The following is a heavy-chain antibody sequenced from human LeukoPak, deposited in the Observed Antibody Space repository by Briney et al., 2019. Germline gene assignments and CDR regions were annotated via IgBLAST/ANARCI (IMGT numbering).Heavy chain of an antibody. CDR3: ARVRYYDFWSGFSRPHIFDY. V-gene: IGHV4-34*01. CDR2: INHSGST. Sequence: SETLSLTCAVYGGSFSGYYWSWIRQPPGNGLEWIGEINHSGSTNYNPSLKSRVTISVDTSKNQFSLKLSSVTAADTAVYYCARVRYYDFWSGFSRPHIFDYWGQGTLVTVSS. CDR1: GGSFSGYY. J-gene: IGHJ4*02. D-gene: IGHD3-3*01.